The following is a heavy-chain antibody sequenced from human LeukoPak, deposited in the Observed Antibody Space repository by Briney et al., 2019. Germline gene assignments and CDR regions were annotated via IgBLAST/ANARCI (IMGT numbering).Heavy chain of an antibody. J-gene: IGHJ4*02. Sequence: GGSLRPSCAASGFIFRSYDMHWVRQAPGKGLEWVSTMSGSSTYIYYADSVKGRFTISRDNAKNSLYLQMNSLRAEDTAVYYCARDTPFDYWGQGTLVTVSS. CDR2: MSGSSTYI. CDR3: ARDTPFDY. D-gene: IGHD2-15*01. CDR1: GFIFRSYD. V-gene: IGHV3-21*01.